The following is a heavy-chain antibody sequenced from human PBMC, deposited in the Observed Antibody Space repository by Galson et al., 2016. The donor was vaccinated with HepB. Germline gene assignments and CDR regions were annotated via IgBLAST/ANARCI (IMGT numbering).Heavy chain of an antibody. V-gene: IGHV3-21*01. CDR1: GFTFNSYF. Sequence: SLRLSCAASGFTFNSYFMNWVRQAPGKGLEWVASISSSSSYIYYADPVKGRVTISRDNAKNSLYPQMNSLSDEDTAVYYCARDRGYNWHDVSQSRHYYYGMDVWGKGTTVTVSS. CDR3: ARDRGYNWHDVSQSRHYYYGMDV. D-gene: IGHD1-20*01. J-gene: IGHJ6*04. CDR2: ISSSSSYI.